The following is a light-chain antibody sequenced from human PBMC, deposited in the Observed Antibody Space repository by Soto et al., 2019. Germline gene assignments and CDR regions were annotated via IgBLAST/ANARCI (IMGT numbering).Light chain of an antibody. J-gene: IGLJ2*01. CDR2: VNSDGSH. Sequence: QLVLTQSPSASASLGASFKLTCTLSILHIGYPIAWHQEQSEKGPRYLMKVNSDGSHSKGDGIPDRFSGSSSGAERHLTISGLQSEDEADYYCQTWGTGTHMVFGGGTKLTVL. CDR1: ILHIGYP. CDR3: QTWGTGTHMV. V-gene: IGLV4-69*01.